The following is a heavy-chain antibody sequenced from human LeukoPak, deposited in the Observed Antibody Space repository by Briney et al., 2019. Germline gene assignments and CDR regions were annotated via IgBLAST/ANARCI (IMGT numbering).Heavy chain of an antibody. CDR1: EFTFSSYA. CDR2: ISGSGGDA. V-gene: IGHV3-23*01. J-gene: IGHJ4*02. D-gene: IGHD1-1*01. CDR3: ARDWNDRSLDY. Sequence: PGGSLRLSCAAPEFTFSSYAMTWVRQAPGKGLEWVSSISGSGGDAYYADSVKGRFTISRDNAKNSLYLQMNSLRAEDTAVYYCARDWNDRSLDYWGQGTLVTVSS.